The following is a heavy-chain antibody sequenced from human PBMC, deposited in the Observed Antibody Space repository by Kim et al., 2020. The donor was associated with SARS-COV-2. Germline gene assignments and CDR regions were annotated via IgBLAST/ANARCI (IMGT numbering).Heavy chain of an antibody. CDR1: GFTFSSYE. Sequence: GGSLRLSCAASGFTFSSYEMNWVRQAPGKGLEWVAYISSSGSTIYYADSVKGRFTISRDNAKNSLYLQMNSLRAEDTAVYYCARGMDSRGYYCAFDIWGQGTMCTVSS. D-gene: IGHD3-22*01. J-gene: IGHJ3*02. V-gene: IGHV3-48*03. CDR2: ISSSGSTI. CDR3: ARGMDSRGYYCAFDI.